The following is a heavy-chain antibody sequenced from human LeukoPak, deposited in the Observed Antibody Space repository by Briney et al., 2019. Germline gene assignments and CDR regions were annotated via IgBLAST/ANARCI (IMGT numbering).Heavy chain of an antibody. CDR3: AKGEFYLDAFDI. CDR2: INWNGGST. J-gene: IGHJ3*02. Sequence: GGSLRLSCAASGFTFDDYGMSWVRQAPGKGLEWVSGINWNGGSTGYADSVKGRFTISRDNAKNSLYLQMNSLRAEDTAVYFCAKGEFYLDAFDIWGQGTLVTVSS. V-gene: IGHV3-20*04. CDR1: GFTFDDYG. D-gene: IGHD3-10*01.